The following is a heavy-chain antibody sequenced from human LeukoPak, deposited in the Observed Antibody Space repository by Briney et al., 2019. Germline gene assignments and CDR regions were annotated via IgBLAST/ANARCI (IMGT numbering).Heavy chain of an antibody. Sequence: SETLSLTCTVSGGSISSSSYYWGWVRQPPGKGLEWIGSINYSGGTYYNPSLKSRVNISVDTSKNQFSLKLSSVTAADTAVYYCASRDWNYFLDFDPWGQGTLVTVSS. CDR2: INYSGGT. CDR3: ASRDWNYFLDFDP. V-gene: IGHV4-39*07. J-gene: IGHJ5*02. CDR1: GGSISSSSYY. D-gene: IGHD1-7*01.